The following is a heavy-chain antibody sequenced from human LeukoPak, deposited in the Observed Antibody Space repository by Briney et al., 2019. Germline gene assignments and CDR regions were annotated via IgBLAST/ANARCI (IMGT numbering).Heavy chain of an antibody. CDR2: ISAYNGNT. CDR3: ARKGCGGDCYSGDY. J-gene: IGHJ4*02. CDR1: GYTFTSYG. V-gene: IGHV1-18*01. Sequence: ASVKVSCKSSGYTFTSYGLSWVRQAPGQGLEWMGWISAYNGNTNYAQNFQGRVTMTRNTSTSTVYMELKSLRSDDTAFYYCARKGCGGDCYSGDYWGRGTLVTVSS. D-gene: IGHD2-21*02.